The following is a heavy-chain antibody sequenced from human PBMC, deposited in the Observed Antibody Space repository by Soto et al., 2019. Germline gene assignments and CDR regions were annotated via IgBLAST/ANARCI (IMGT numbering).Heavy chain of an antibody. V-gene: IGHV4-31*03. CDR2: IYYSGST. CDR1: GGSISSGGYY. J-gene: IGHJ3*02. CDR3: ARDRRDFGVVIMGLGAFDI. D-gene: IGHD3-3*01. Sequence: QVQLQESGPGLVKPSQTLSLTCTVSGGSISSGGYYWSWIRQHPGKGLEWIGYIYYSGSTYYNPPLKSRLHLSANTSKTRFPLKLSAVTAADTAVYFCARDRRDFGVVIMGLGAFDIWGQGKMVTVSS.